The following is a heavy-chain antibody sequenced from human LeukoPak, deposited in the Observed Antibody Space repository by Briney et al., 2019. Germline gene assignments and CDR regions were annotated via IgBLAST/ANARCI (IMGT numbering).Heavy chain of an antibody. CDR1: GYTFTSYG. CDR2: ISAYNGNT. V-gene: IGHV1-18*01. Sequence: ASVKVSCKASGYTFTSYGISWVRQAPGQGLEWMGWISAYNGNTNYAQKLQGGVTMTTDTSTSTAYMELRSLRSDDTAVYYCARVHPITMVRGVTYDPWGQGTLVTVSS. D-gene: IGHD3-10*01. J-gene: IGHJ5*02. CDR3: ARVHPITMVRGVTYDP.